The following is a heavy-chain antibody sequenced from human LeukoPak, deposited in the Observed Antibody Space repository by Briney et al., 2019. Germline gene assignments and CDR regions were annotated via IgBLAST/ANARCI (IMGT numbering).Heavy chain of an antibody. Sequence: SETLSLTCTVSGGSISSYYWSWIRQPPGKGLEWIGYIYYSGSTNYNPSLKSRVTISVDTSKNQFSLKLSSVTAADTAVYYCARDAYYDFPYYYYGMDVWGQGTTVTVSS. V-gene: IGHV4-59*01. D-gene: IGHD3-3*01. CDR3: ARDAYYDFPYYYYGMDV. CDR2: IYYSGST. CDR1: GGSISSYY. J-gene: IGHJ6*02.